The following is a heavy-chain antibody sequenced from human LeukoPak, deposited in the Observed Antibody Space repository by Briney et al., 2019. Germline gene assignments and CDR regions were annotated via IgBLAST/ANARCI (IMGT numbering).Heavy chain of an antibody. CDR1: GFTFSSYT. J-gene: IGHJ1*01. CDR3: ARGYCGGDCYGD. D-gene: IGHD2-21*02. Sequence: GGSLRLSCAASGFTFSSYTMNWVRQAPGKGLEYVSSISSSSSHIYYADSVKGRFTISRDDTESSLYLQMNSLRAEDMAVYYCARGYCGGDCYGDWGQGTLVTVSS. V-gene: IGHV3-21*01. CDR2: ISSSSSHI.